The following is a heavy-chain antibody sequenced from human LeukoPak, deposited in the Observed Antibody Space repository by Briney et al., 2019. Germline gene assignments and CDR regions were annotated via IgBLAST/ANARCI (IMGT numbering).Heavy chain of an antibody. D-gene: IGHD4-23*01. CDR3: TRDLGNWLIDY. V-gene: IGHV4-59*12. J-gene: IGHJ4*02. Sequence: PSETLSLTCSVSSGFITAYYWSWIRQLPGKGLEWIGYVYYTGSTEYNPSLRSRVTISLEMSTHQFSLKLTSVTAADTAIYYCTRDLGNWLIDYWGQGTLVTVSS. CDR1: SGFITAYY. CDR2: VYYTGST.